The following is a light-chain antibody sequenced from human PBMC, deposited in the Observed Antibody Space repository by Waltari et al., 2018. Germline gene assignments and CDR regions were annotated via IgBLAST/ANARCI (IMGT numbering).Light chain of an antibody. J-gene: IGKJ1*01. CDR1: QGISSY. CDR3: QQYYSYSWT. V-gene: IGKV1-8*01. CDR2: AAS. Sequence: AIRMTQSPSSLSASTGDRVTIPCRASQGISSYLAWYQQKPGKAPKLLIYAASTLQSGVPSRFSGSGSGTDFTLTISCLQSEDFATYYCQQYYSYSWTFGQGTKVEIK.